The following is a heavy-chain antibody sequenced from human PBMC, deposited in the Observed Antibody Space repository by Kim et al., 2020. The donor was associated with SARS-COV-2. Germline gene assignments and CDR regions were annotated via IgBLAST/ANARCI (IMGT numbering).Heavy chain of an antibody. J-gene: IGHJ4*02. CDR3: ARLKPSFGGYQEPGGYFDY. V-gene: IGHV3-11*06. CDR2: ISSSSSYT. D-gene: IGHD3-22*01. Sequence: GGSLRLSCAASGFTFSDYYMSWIRQAPGKGLEWVSYISSSSSYTNYADSVKGRFTISRDNAKNSLYLQMNSLRAEDTAVYYCARLKPSFGGYQEPGGYFDYWGQGTLVTVSS. CDR1: GFTFSDYY.